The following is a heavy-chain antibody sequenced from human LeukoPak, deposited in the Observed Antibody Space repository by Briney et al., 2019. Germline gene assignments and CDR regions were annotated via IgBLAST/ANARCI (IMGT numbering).Heavy chain of an antibody. D-gene: IGHD2-15*01. V-gene: IGHV3-9*01. Sequence: GGSLRLSCAASGFTFDDYAMHWVRQAPGKGLEWVSGISWNSGSIGYADSVKGRFTVSRDNAKNSLYLQMNSLRAEDTALYYCAQDSRGGTFYYYGMDVWGQGTMVTVSS. CDR3: AQDSRGGTFYYYGMDV. CDR2: ISWNSGSI. CDR1: GFTFDDYA. J-gene: IGHJ6*02.